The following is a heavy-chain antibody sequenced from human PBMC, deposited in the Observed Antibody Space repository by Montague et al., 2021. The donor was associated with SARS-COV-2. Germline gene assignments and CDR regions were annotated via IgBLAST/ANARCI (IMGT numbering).Heavy chain of an antibody. CDR1: GGSISSSNW. J-gene: IGHJ3*02. Sequence: SETLSLTCAVSGGSISSSNWWSWVRQPPGKGLEWIGEIYHSWSTNYNPSLKSRVTISVDKSKNQFSLKLSSVTAADTAVYYCARGYRRITIFGVVIYDAFDIWGQGTMVTVSS. V-gene: IGHV4-4*02. D-gene: IGHD3-3*01. CDR3: ARGYRRITIFGVVIYDAFDI. CDR2: IYHSWST.